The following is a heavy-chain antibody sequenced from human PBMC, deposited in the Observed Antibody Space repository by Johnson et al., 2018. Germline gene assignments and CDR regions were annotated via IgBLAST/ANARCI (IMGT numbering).Heavy chain of an antibody. CDR3: ARTTIVVVTAIRGRDNAFDI. D-gene: IGHD2-21*02. CDR2: IWYDGSNR. V-gene: IGHV3-33*01. CDR1: GFTFSSYG. J-gene: IGHJ3*02. Sequence: QLVQSGGGVVQPGRSLRLSCTASGFTFSSYGMHWVRQAPGKGLEWVAVIWYDGSNRYYADSVKGRFTISRDNSKNTLYLQMNSLRAEDTAVYYCARTTIVVVTAIRGRDNAFDIWGQGTMVTVSS.